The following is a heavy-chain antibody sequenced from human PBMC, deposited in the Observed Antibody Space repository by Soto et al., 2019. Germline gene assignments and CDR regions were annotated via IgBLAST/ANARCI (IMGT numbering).Heavy chain of an antibody. J-gene: IGHJ4*02. CDR2: ISGSGGST. V-gene: IGHV3-23*01. CDR3: AKDLVVPSGGNYFDY. Sequence: GGSLRLSCAASGFTFSSYAMSWVRQAPGKGLEWVSAISGSGGSTYYADSVKGRFTISRDNSKNTLYLQMNSLRAEDTAVYYCAKDLVVPSGGNYFDYWGQGTLVTVPS. D-gene: IGHD3-22*01. CDR1: GFTFSSYA.